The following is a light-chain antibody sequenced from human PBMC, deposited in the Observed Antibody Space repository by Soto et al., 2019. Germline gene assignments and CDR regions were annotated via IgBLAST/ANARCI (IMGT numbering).Light chain of an antibody. CDR2: EGS. J-gene: IGLJ3*02. V-gene: IGLV2-23*01. CDR3: CSYASDNPWV. Sequence: QSALTQPASVFGSPGQSITISCTGTSSDVGTYNLVSWYQQHPGKAPQLMIYEGSKRPSGVSNRFSGSKSGNTASLTISGLQAEDEADYYCCSYASDNPWVFGGGTKLTVL. CDR1: SSDVGTYNL.